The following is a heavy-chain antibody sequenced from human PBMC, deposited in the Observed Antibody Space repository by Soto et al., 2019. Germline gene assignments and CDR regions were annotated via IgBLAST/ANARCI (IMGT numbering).Heavy chain of an antibody. CDR2: ISAYNGNT. V-gene: IGHV1-18*01. Sequence: ASVKVSCKASGYTFTSYGISWVRQAPGQGLEWMGWISAYNGNTNYAQKLQGRVTMTTDTSTSTAYMELRSLRSDDTAVYYCGRDRYYYDSSGTFDYWGQGTLVTVSS. D-gene: IGHD3-22*01. CDR1: GYTFTSYG. CDR3: GRDRYYYDSSGTFDY. J-gene: IGHJ4*02.